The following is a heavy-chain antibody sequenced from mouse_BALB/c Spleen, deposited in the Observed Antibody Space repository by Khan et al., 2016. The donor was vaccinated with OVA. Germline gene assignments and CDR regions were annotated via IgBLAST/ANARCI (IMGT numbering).Heavy chain of an antibody. V-gene: IGHV1-39*01. D-gene: IGHD2-1*01. J-gene: IGHJ2*01. CDR3: TRLGTNYSFDY. Sequence: VQLKESGPELDKPGASVKISCKASGYSFTDYNMNWVKQSNGKSLEWIGNIDPYYGDAHYNLKFKGKATLTVDRSSSTAYMQLKSLTSEDSAVYYCTRLGTNYSFDYWGQGTTLTVSS. CDR2: IDPYYGDA. CDR1: GYSFTDYN.